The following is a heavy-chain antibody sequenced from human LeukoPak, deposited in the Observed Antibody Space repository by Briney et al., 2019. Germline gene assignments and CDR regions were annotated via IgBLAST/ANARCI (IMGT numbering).Heavy chain of an antibody. V-gene: IGHV4-59*05. J-gene: IGHJ4*01. Sequence: KCSETQSLTCTVSGGSISSYYWSWIRQPPGMGLEWIGSIYNSGYTYYNPSLRSRLTISVDTSKNQFSPRLGSVTAADAAVYYCATRSIYSSSFSTPNYWGPGNLCSVSS. CDR2: IYNSGYT. CDR3: ATRSIYSSSFSTPNY. CDR1: GGSISSYY. D-gene: IGHD6-13*01.